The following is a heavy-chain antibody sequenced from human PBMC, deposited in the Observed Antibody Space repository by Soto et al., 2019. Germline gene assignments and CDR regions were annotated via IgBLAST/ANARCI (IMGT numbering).Heavy chain of an antibody. Sequence: TSETLSLTCAVSGGSSSEYYLNWIRQPAGKRLEWIGRIYTSGSTNYNPSLKSRVTMSVDTSKNQFSLKLSSVTAADTAVYYCARDLGIVTTIEGWFDPWGQGTLVTVSS. V-gene: IGHV4-4*07. CDR3: ARDLGIVTTIEGWFDP. J-gene: IGHJ5*02. D-gene: IGHD5-12*01. CDR1: GGSSSEYY. CDR2: IYTSGST.